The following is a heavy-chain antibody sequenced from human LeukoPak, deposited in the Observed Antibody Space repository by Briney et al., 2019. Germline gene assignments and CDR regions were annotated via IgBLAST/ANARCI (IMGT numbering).Heavy chain of an antibody. D-gene: IGHD3-22*01. CDR2: IYYSGST. CDR1: GGSISSSSYY. V-gene: IGHV4-39*01. Sequence: SETLSLTCTVSGGSISSSSYYWGWIRQPPGKGLEWIGSIYYSGSTYYNPSLKSRVTISVDTSKNQFSLKLSSVTAADTAVYYCARETYYYDSSGYIDIWGQGTMVTVSS. CDR3: ARETYYYDSSGYIDI. J-gene: IGHJ3*02.